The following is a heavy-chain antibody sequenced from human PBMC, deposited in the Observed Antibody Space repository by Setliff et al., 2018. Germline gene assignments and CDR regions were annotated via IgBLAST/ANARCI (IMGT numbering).Heavy chain of an antibody. V-gene: IGHV4-39*07. CDR1: GGSISRSSYY. D-gene: IGHD3-16*01. J-gene: IGHJ4*02. CDR3: ARDYGPNDY. CDR2: IYHTGTT. Sequence: SETLSLTCTVSGGSISRSSYYWGWIRQPPGKGLEWIGSIYHTGTTYYNPSLKSRVTISVDTSKNHFSLRLSSMTAADTAVYFSARDYGPNDYWGQGSLVTVSS.